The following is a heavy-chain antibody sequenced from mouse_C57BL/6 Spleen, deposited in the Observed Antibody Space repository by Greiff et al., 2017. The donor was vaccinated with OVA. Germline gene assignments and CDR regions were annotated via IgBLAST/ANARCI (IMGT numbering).Heavy chain of an antibody. V-gene: IGHV1-61*01. CDR2: IYPSDSET. D-gene: IGHD1-1*01. CDR1: GYTFTSYW. CDR3: ARRGWYYEGGY. Sequence: QVQLQQPGAELVRPGSSVKLSCKASGYTFTSYWMDWVKQRPGQGLEWIGNIYPSDSETHYNQKFKDKATLTVDKSSSTAYMQLSSLTSEDSAVYYCARRGWYYEGGYWGQGTTLTVSS. J-gene: IGHJ2*01.